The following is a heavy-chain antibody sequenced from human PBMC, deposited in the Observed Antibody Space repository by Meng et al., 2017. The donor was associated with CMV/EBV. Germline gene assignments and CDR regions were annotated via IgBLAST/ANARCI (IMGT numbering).Heavy chain of an antibody. V-gene: IGHV4-34*01. CDR2: INHSGST. CDR3: ARVARITMVRGQWGGDY. J-gene: IGHJ4*02. Sequence: SETLSLTCAVYGGSSSGYYWSWIRQPPGKGLEWIGEINHSGSTNYNPSLKSRVTISVDTSTNQFSLKLSSVTAAATAVYYCARVARITMVRGQWGGDYWGQGTLVTVSS. CDR1: GGSSSGYY. D-gene: IGHD3-10*01.